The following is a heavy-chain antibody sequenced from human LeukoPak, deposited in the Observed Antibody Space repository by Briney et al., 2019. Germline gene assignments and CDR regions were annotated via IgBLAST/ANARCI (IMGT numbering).Heavy chain of an antibody. V-gene: IGHV3-30*18. J-gene: IGHJ4*02. D-gene: IGHD2-15*01. CDR2: ISRDGTKK. CDR3: AKDGDCRGSRCYSNYFDH. Sequence: GRSLSLSRAASGITFTPYGMHWVRQAPGKGLEGVAFISRDGTKKYYGDSVKGRFTVSRHNSKNTLHLQMNRLSVEDMAVYYGAKDGDCRGSRCYSNYFDHWGQGTLVTVSS. CDR1: GITFTPYG.